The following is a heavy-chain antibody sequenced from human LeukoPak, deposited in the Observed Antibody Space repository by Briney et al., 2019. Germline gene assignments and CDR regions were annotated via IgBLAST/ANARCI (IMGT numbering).Heavy chain of an antibody. J-gene: IGHJ4*02. Sequence: GGSLRLSCAASGFTFSSYAMHWVRQAPGKGLEWVAVISYDGSNKYYADSVKGRFTISRDNSKNTLYLQMNSLRAEDTAVYYCARDPGSFVVVPAAMGDYWGQGTLVTVSS. CDR1: GFTFSSYA. CDR2: ISYDGSNK. D-gene: IGHD2-2*01. V-gene: IGHV3-30-3*01. CDR3: ARDPGSFVVVPAAMGDY.